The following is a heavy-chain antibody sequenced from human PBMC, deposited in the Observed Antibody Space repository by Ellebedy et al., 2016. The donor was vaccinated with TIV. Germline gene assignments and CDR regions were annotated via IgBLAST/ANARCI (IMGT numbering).Heavy chain of an antibody. CDR2: ISISGTTV. CDR3: ARDLYYGSGKIASY. V-gene: IGHV3-11*01. J-gene: IGHJ4*02. D-gene: IGHD3-10*01. Sequence: GESLKISCAASGFTFNSHAMSWIRQSPGKGLEWVSYISISGTTVYYADSVKGRFTISRDNAKNSLYLQMNSLRADDTAIYYCARDLYYGSGKIASYWGQGTLVTVSS. CDR1: GFTFNSHA.